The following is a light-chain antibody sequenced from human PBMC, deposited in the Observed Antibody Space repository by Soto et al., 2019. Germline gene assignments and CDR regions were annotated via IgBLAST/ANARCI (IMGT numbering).Light chain of an antibody. V-gene: IGLV1-40*01. Sequence: QSVLTQPPSVSGAPGQRVTISCTGSSSNIGAGYDVQWYQQLPGTAPKLLIYGNSNRPSGVPDRFSGSKSGTSASLDITGLQAEDEADYYCQSYDSSMSVVFGTGTKLTVL. CDR3: QSYDSSMSVV. CDR1: SSNIGAGYD. CDR2: GNS. J-gene: IGLJ1*01.